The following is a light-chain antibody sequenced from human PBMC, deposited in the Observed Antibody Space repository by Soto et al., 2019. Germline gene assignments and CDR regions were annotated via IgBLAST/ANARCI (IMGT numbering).Light chain of an antibody. Sequence: QSALTQPASVSGSPGQSITISCTGTSSDVGGYNLVSWYQQNPGEAPKVIIYDVSYRPSGVSNRFSGSKSGNTASLTISGLQAEDEADYFCSSYTGSSTPVVFGGGTKVTVL. J-gene: IGLJ2*01. CDR2: DVS. CDR3: SSYTGSSTPVV. V-gene: IGLV2-14*01. CDR1: SSDVGGYNL.